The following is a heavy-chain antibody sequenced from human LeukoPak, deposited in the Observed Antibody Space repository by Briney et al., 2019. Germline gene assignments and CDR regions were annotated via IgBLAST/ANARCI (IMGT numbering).Heavy chain of an antibody. CDR1: GYKFTGYW. CDR3: ARRAVNNRNWYFDL. D-gene: IGHD1/OR15-1a*01. CDR2: IYPGDSDT. J-gene: IGHJ2*01. Sequence: GESLKISCKGSGYKFTGYWIGWVRQMPGKGLEWMGIIYPGDSDTRYSPSFQGQVTISADKSITTAYLQWSSLKASDTAMYYCARRAVNNRNWYFDLWGRGTLVTVSS. V-gene: IGHV5-51*01.